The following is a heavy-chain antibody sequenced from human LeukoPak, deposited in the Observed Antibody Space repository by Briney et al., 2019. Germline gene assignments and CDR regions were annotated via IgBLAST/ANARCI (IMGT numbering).Heavy chain of an antibody. CDR2: IYHSGST. Sequence: SQTLSLTCAVSGGSISSGGYSWSWIRQPPGKGLEWIGYIYHSGSTYYNPSLKSRVTLSVDRSKNQFSLKLTPVPAADTAVYYCARGGLLRYFDWLAPAGYAFDIWGQGTMVTVSS. V-gene: IGHV4-30-2*01. D-gene: IGHD3-9*01. CDR3: ARGGLLRYFDWLAPAGYAFDI. CDR1: GGSISSGGYS. J-gene: IGHJ3*02.